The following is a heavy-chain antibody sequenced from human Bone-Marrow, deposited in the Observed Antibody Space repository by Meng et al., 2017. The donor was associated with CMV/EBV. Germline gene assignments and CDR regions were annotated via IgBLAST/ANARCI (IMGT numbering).Heavy chain of an antibody. CDR2: IYPGDSDT. D-gene: IGHD2-2*01. V-gene: IGHV5-51*01. CDR3: ARRGYCSSTSCYGWFDP. Sequence: KVSCKGSGYSFTSYWIGWVRQMPGKGLEWMGIIYPGDSDTRYSPSFQGQVTISADKSISTAYLQWSSLKASDTAMYYCARRGYCSSTSCYGWFDPWGQGTLVTVSS. CDR1: GYSFTSYW. J-gene: IGHJ5*02.